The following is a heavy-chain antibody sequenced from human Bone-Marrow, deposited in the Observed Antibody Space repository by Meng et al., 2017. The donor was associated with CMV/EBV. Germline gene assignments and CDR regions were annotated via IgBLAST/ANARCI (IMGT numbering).Heavy chain of an antibody. V-gene: IGHV1-18*01. CDR2: ISAYNGNT. Sequence: ASVKVSCKASGYTFTSGGISWVRQAPGQGLEWLGWISAYNGNTNYAQKRQGRVTMTTDTSTSTAYMELRSLRSDGTAVYYCARDERLAIFPPEGMDVWGQGTTVTVSS. CDR3: ARDERLAIFPPEGMDV. D-gene: IGHD3-9*01. CDR1: GYTFTSGG. J-gene: IGHJ6*02.